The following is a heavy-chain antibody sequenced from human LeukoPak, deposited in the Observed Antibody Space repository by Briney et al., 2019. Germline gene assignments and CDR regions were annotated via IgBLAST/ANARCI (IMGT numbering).Heavy chain of an antibody. V-gene: IGHV4-61*02. J-gene: IGHJ6*02. Sequence: SETLSLTCTASRCSISSGSYYWSWIPQPAEKGLDWIGSIYSNGTTNHNPSLKSRATISVDTSKNHFSLKLSSVTAADTAVYYCARGRGRDVSFYYGMDVWGQGTTVTVSS. CDR1: RCSISSGSYY. CDR2: IYSNGTT. CDR3: ARGRGRDVSFYYGMDV. D-gene: IGHD3-10*01.